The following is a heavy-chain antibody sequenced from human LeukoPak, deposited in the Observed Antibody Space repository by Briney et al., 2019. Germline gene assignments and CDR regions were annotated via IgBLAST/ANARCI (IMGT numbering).Heavy chain of an antibody. V-gene: IGHV4-59*08. D-gene: IGHD5-12*01. CDR2: IYYSGST. CDR1: GGSISSYY. Sequence: TSETLSLTCTVSGGSISSYYWSWIRQPPGKGLEWIGYIYYSGSTNYNPSLKSRVTISVDTSKNQFSLKLSSVTAADTAVYYCARHQNPSGYDSNYYYGMDVWGQGTTVSVSS. CDR3: ARHQNPSGYDSNYYYGMDV. J-gene: IGHJ6*02.